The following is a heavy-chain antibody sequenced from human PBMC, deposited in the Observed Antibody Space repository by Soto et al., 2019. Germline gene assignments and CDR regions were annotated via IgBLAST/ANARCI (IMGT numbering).Heavy chain of an antibody. CDR2: IIPIFGTA. D-gene: IGHD3-10*01. V-gene: IGHV1-69*06. CDR1: GGTFSSYA. CDR3: ARVGKAGYGSGSYYNGNFDY. Sequence: ASVKVSCKASGGTFSSYAISWVRQAPGQGLEWMGGIIPIFGTANYAQKFQGRVTITADKSTSTAYMELSSLRSEDMAVYYCARVGKAGYGSGSYYNGNFDYWGQGTLVTVSS. J-gene: IGHJ4*02.